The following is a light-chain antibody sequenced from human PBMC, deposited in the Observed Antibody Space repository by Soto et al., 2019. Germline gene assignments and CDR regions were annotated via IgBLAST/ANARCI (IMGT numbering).Light chain of an antibody. CDR1: QDITNF. Sequence: DIQMPQFPSSLSASIGDRVTITCRASQDITNFLNWYQQKPGKAPNLLIYDSSNLQTGVPSRFRGCRSVTESPFTISGLLTEYVATYYCQQFDNLPLTFGGGPKVDLK. CDR2: DSS. J-gene: IGKJ4*01. V-gene: IGKV1-33*01. CDR3: QQFDNLPLT.